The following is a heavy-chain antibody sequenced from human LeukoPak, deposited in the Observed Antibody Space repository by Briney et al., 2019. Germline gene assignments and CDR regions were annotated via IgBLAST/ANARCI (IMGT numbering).Heavy chain of an antibody. CDR3: ARSGYCSSTSCYTDPFDY. CDR2: ISYDGSNK. V-gene: IGHV3-30-3*01. CDR1: GFTFSSYA. J-gene: IGHJ4*02. D-gene: IGHD2-2*02. Sequence: GGSLRLSCAASGFTFSSYAMPWVRQAPGKGLEWVAVISYDGSNKYYADSVKGRFTISRDNSKNTLYLQMNSLRAEGTAVYYCARSGYCSSTSCYTDPFDYWGQGTLVTVSS.